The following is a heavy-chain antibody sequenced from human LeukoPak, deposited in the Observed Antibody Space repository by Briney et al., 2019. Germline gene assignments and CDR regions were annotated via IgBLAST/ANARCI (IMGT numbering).Heavy chain of an antibody. CDR3: ARNGVLRYFDWQHFDY. CDR1: GGTLSSYA. D-gene: IGHD3-9*01. V-gene: IGHV1-69*13. Sequence: ASVKVSCKASGGTLSSYAISWVRQAPGQGLEWMRGIIPIFGTANYAQKFQGRVTITADESTSTAYMELSSLRSEDTAVYYCARNGVLRYFDWQHFDYWGQGTLVTVSS. J-gene: IGHJ4*02. CDR2: IIPIFGTA.